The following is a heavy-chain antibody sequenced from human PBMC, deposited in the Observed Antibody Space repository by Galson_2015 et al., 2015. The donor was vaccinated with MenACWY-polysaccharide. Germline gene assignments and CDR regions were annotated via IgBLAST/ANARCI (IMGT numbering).Heavy chain of an antibody. CDR3: WVYCSSTSCYTGIPS. Sequence: SLRLSCAASGFTFSRYWMHWVRQAPGKGLVWVSVINSDGSRTTGADSVKGRFTTSRDNAKNTLYLQMNSLRAEDTAVYYCWVYCSSTSCYTGIPSGGQGTLVTVSS. CDR1: GFTFSRYW. CDR2: INSDGSRT. D-gene: IGHD2-2*02. V-gene: IGHV3-74*01. J-gene: IGHJ4*02.